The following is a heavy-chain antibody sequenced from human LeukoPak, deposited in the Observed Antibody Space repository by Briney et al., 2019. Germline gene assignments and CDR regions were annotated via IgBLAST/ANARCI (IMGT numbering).Heavy chain of an antibody. J-gene: IGHJ4*02. CDR2: ISSSSSYI. CDR3: ARDQADFGDYIWGSYRNFDY. V-gene: IGHV3-21*01. Sequence: GGSLRLSCAASGSTFSSYGINWVRQAPGKGLGLVSSISSSSSYIYYADSVKGRFTISRDNAKNSLYLQMNSLRAEDTAVYYCARDQADFGDYIWGSYRNFDYWGQGTLVTVSS. D-gene: IGHD3-16*02. CDR1: GSTFSSYG.